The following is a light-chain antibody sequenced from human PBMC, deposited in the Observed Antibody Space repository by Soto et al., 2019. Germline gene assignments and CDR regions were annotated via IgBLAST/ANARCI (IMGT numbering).Light chain of an antibody. Sequence: ELELTHSPATLSVSTGERATLSCRASQSVSSNLAWYQQKPGQAPRLLIYGASTRATGIPARFSGSGSGTDFTLTISSLQPEDFATYYCQQSYSTPRTFGQGTKVDIK. V-gene: IGKV3-15*01. CDR3: QQSYSTPRT. CDR1: QSVSSN. J-gene: IGKJ1*01. CDR2: GAS.